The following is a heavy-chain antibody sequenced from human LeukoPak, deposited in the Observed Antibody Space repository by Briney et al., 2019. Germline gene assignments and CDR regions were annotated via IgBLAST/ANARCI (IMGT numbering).Heavy chain of an antibody. CDR2: ISSSGSTI. V-gene: IGHV3-11*01. D-gene: IGHD1-26*01. J-gene: IGHJ4*02. Sequence: GGSLRLSCAASGFTFSDYYMSWIRQAPGKGLEWVSYISSSGSTIYYADSVKGRFTISRDNAKNSLYLQMNSLRAEDTAVYYCARDRGVGARSLVGHWGQGTLVTVSS. CDR3: ARDRGVGARSLVGH. CDR1: GFTFSDYY.